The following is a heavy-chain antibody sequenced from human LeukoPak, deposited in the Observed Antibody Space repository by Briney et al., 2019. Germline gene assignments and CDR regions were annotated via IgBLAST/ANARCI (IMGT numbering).Heavy chain of an antibody. CDR1: GYTFTTYG. D-gene: IGHD6-13*01. CDR3: ARGGAAVSFWYFDL. J-gene: IGHJ2*01. Sequence: GASVKVSCKASGYTFTTYGISWARQAPGQGLEWMGWISCYNGNTNYAQKFQGRVTMTTDTSTSTAYMELRSLRSDDTAVYYCARGGAAVSFWYFDLWGRGTLVTVSS. V-gene: IGHV1-18*01. CDR2: ISCYNGNT.